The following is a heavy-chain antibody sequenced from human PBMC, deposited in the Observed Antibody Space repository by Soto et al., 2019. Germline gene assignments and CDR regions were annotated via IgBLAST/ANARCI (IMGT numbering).Heavy chain of an antibody. J-gene: IGHJ6*02. V-gene: IGHV1-69*13. Sequence: SVKVSCKASGGTFSSHAISWVRQAPGRGIEWMGGIIPIFGTTNYAQNFRARVTITADESTSTAYMELSSLTSEDTAVYYCGSVGYCSSTNCLFYYYHYGMDVWGQGTTVTVSS. CDR3: GSVGYCSSTNCLFYYYHYGMDV. CDR1: GGTFSSHA. D-gene: IGHD2-2*03. CDR2: IIPIFGTT.